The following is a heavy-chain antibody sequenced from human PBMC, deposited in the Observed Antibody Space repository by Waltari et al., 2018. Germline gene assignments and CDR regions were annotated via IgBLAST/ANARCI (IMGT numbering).Heavy chain of an antibody. V-gene: IGHV3-21*01. J-gene: IGHJ4*02. Sequence: EVQLVESGGGLVKPGGSLRLSCAASGFTFSSYSMTWVRQAPGKGLEWVSSISSSSSYIYYADSVKGRFTISRDNAKNSLYLQMNSLRAEDTAVYYCARGGTNTAMVGYWGQGTLVTVSS. CDR3: ARGGTNTAMVGY. CDR2: ISSSSSYI. CDR1: GFTFSSYS. D-gene: IGHD5-18*01.